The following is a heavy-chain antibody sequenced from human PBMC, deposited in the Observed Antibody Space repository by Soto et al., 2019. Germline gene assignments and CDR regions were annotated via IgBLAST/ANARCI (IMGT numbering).Heavy chain of an antibody. Sequence: GGSLRLSCAASGFTFSSYTMHWVRQAPGKGLEWVAVISYDGSNKYYADSVKGRFTISRDNSKNTLYLQMNSLRAEDTAVYYCARGPFRLSHPYFDYWGLGPLVTVSS. V-gene: IGHV3-30-3*01. CDR1: GFTFSSYT. CDR2: ISYDGSNK. CDR3: ARGPFRLSHPYFDY. J-gene: IGHJ4*02.